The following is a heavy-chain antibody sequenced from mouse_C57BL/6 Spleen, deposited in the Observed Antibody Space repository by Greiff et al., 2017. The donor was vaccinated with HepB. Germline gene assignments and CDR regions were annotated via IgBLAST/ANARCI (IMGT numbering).Heavy chain of an antibody. CDR2: INPGSGGT. V-gene: IGHV1-54*01. J-gene: IGHJ2*01. Sequence: VKLQQSGAELVRPGTSVKVSCKASGYAFTNYLIEWVKQRPGQGLEWIGVINPGSGGTNYNEKFKGKATLTADKSSSTAYMQLSSLTSEDSAVYFCARDSTYYFDYWGQGTTLTVSS. D-gene: IGHD2-5*01. CDR1: GYAFTNYL. CDR3: ARDSTYYFDY.